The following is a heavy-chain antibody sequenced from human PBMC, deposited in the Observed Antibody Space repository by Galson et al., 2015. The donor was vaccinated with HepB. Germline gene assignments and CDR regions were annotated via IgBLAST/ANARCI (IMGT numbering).Heavy chain of an antibody. CDR3: ARGGWMYYYGSGDYYGMDV. Sequence: SVKVSCKASGYTFTSYYMHWVRQAPGQGLEWMGIINPSGGSTSYAQKFQGRVTITRDTSTSTVYMELSSLRSEDTAVYYCARGGWMYYYGSGDYYGMDVWGQGTTVTVSS. D-gene: IGHD3-10*01. CDR1: GYTFTSYY. V-gene: IGHV1-46*01. J-gene: IGHJ6*02. CDR2: INPSGGST.